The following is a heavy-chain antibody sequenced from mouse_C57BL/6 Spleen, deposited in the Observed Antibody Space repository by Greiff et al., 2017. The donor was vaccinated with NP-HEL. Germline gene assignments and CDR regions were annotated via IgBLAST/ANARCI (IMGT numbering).Heavy chain of an antibody. CDR3: AREAEGYAMDY. J-gene: IGHJ4*01. Sequence: EVKLMESGPGLVKPSQSLSLTCSVTGYSITSGYYWNWIRQFPGNKLEWMGYISYDGSNNYNPSLKNRISITRDTSKNQFFLKLNSVTTEDTATYYCAREAEGYAMDYWGQGTSVTVSS. CDR2: ISYDGSN. V-gene: IGHV3-6*01. CDR1: GYSITSGYY.